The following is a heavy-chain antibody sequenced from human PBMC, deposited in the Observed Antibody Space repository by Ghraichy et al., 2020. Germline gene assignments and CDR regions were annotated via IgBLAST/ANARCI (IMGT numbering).Heavy chain of an antibody. J-gene: IGHJ5*02. Sequence: SETLSLTCAVYGGSFSGYYWSWIRQPPGKGLEWIGEITHSGSTNYNPSLKSRVTLSVDTSKNQFSLKLSSVTAADTAVYYCATLTPLRDGYLGWFDPWGQGTLFTVSS. D-gene: IGHD5-24*01. CDR2: ITHSGST. V-gene: IGHV4-34*01. CDR1: GGSFSGYY. CDR3: ATLTPLRDGYLGWFDP.